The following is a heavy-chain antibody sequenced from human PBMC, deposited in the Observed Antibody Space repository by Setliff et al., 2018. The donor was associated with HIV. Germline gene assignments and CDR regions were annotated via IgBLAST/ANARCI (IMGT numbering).Heavy chain of an antibody. D-gene: IGHD6-19*01. V-gene: IGHV4-39*01. J-gene: IGHJ4*02. Sequence: SETLSLTCTVSGGSITSRSYYWGWTRQPPGKGLEWIGTIYYSGTTYYNPSLKSRVTISVDASNNQFSLKLTSVTAADTAVYYCARQKGYIAVAEFDSWGQGTLVTVSS. CDR2: IYYSGTT. CDR1: GGSITSRSYY. CDR3: ARQKGYIAVAEFDS.